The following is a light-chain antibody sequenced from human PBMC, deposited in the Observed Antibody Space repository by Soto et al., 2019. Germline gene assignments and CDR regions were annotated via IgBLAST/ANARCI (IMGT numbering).Light chain of an antibody. CDR3: SSYTSNSTVV. J-gene: IGLJ2*01. V-gene: IGLV2-14*01. CDR2: EVS. Sequence: QSVLTQPASVSGSPGQSITISCTGTSSDVGGYNYVSWFQQEPGKAPKLMIYEVSNRPSGVSNRFSGSKSGNTASLTISGLQAEDEGDYYCSSYTSNSTVVFGGGTKVTVL. CDR1: SSDVGGYNY.